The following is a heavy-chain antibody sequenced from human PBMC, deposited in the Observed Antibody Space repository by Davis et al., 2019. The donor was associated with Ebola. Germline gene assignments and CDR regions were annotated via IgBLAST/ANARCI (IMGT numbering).Heavy chain of an antibody. CDR1: GFTFSSYA. CDR3: AKGSSYSSSYDY. V-gene: IGHV3-23*01. D-gene: IGHD6-6*01. J-gene: IGHJ4*02. CDR2: ISGSGGST. Sequence: AGSLTLSCAASGFTFSSYAMSWVRQAPGKGLEWVSAISGSGGSTYYADSVKGRFTISRDNSKNTLYLQMNSLRAEDTAVYYCAKGSSYSSSYDYWGQGTLVTVSS.